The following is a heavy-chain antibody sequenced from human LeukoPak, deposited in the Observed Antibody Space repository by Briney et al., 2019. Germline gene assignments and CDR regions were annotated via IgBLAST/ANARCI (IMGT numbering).Heavy chain of an antibody. D-gene: IGHD5-12*01. V-gene: IGHV4-39*02. CDR2: IYYSGRT. J-gene: IGHJ4*02. Sequence: PSETLSLTCTVSGGSISSSSFYWGWIRQPPGKGLECIGSIYYSGRTYYNPSLKSRVTISVDTSKNQFSLKLSSVTAADTAVYYCARDLDWLGGYKDYWGQGTLVTVSS. CDR1: GGSISSSSFY. CDR3: ARDLDWLGGYKDY.